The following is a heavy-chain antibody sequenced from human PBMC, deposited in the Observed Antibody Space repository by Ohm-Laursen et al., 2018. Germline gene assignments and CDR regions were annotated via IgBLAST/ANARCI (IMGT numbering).Heavy chain of an antibody. Sequence: ASVKVSCKASGYIFTNYYMHWVRQAPGQGFEWMGILNPTRGGTRTSLSQRFQNRVTMTRDTSASTAYMELNSLRSEDTAVYYCARGYYDSRGSAFEIWGQGTMVTVSS. CDR3: ARGYYDSRGSAFEI. CDR1: GYIFTNYY. J-gene: IGHJ3*02. CDR2: LNPTRGGTRT. V-gene: IGHV1-46*01. D-gene: IGHD3-22*01.